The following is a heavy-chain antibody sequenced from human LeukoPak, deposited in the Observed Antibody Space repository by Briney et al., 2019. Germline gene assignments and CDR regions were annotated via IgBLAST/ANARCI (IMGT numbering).Heavy chain of an antibody. CDR2: VYYTGTT. D-gene: IGHD6-13*01. V-gene: IGHV4-39*07. J-gene: IGHJ4*02. Sequence: SETLSLTCSVSGDSISIYYWSWIRQPPGKGLEWIGSVYYTGTTYYGPSLKSRVTVSIDTSKNQFSLKLNSVTAADTAVYYCASRATAGTQRHDSWGQGTLVTVSS. CDR3: ASRATAGTQRHDS. CDR1: GDSISIYY.